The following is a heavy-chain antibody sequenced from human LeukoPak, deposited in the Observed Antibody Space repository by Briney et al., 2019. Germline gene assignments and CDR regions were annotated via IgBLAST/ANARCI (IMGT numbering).Heavy chain of an antibody. CDR1: GGSISNFY. CDR3: ARVGDSSGYHN. CDR2: INHSGST. J-gene: IGHJ4*02. D-gene: IGHD3-22*01. Sequence: SETLSLTCTVSGGSISNFYWSWIRQPPGKGLEWIGEINHSGSTNYNPSLKRRVTISVDTYKNQFSLKLSSVTAADTAVYYCARVGDSSGYHNWGQGTLVTVSS. V-gene: IGHV4-34*01.